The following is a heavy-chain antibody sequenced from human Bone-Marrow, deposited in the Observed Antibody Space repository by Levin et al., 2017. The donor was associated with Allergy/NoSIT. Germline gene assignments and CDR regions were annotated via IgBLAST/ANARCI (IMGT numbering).Heavy chain of an antibody. D-gene: IGHD1-26*01. CDR2: IYHNGNT. V-gene: IGHV4-4*02. CDR1: GGSISTHNW. J-gene: IGHJ4*02. Sequence: SGGSLRLSCAVSGGSISTHNWWHWVRQSPGKGPEWIGEIYHNGNTNYNPSLQSRVSMSVDKSKNQFSLNLASVTAADTAIYYCAREKGAGTYMGFDYWGQGTLITVSS. CDR3: AREKGAGTYMGFDY.